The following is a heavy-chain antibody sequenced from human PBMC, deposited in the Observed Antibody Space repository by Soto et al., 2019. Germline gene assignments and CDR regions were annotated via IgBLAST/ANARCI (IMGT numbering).Heavy chain of an antibody. CDR1: GGTFSSYA. J-gene: IGHJ6*02. Sequence: QVQLVLSGAEVKKPGSSMKVSCKASGGTFSSYAISWVRQAPGQGLEWMGGIIPIFGTANYAQKFQGRVTITADESTSTAYMELSSLRSEDTAVYYCARSRDIVVVPAASLNYYYYYGMDVWGQGTTVTVSS. V-gene: IGHV1-69*01. CDR2: IIPIFGTA. CDR3: ARSRDIVVVPAASLNYYYYYGMDV. D-gene: IGHD2-2*01.